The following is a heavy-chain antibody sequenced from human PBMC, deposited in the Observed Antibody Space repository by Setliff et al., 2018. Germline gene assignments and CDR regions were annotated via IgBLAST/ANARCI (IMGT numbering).Heavy chain of an antibody. CDR1: GGSISSGSFY. Sequence: SETLSLTCTVSGGSISSGSFYWSWIRQPAGKGLEWIGHIYTSGSTNYSPSLKSRVTMSADRSRNQFSLNLNSVTAADTAIYYCARGLNSESWTFRYWSQGILVTVSS. CDR2: IYTSGST. D-gene: IGHD1-26*01. J-gene: IGHJ4*02. V-gene: IGHV4-61*09. CDR3: ARGLNSESWTFRY.